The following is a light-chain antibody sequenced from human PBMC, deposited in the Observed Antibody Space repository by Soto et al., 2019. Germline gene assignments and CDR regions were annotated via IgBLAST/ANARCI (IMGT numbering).Light chain of an antibody. V-gene: IGLV4-60*03. CDR2: LEGSGSY. CDR3: ETWDSNLWV. CDR1: SGHSSYI. J-gene: IGLJ3*02. Sequence: QAVLTQSSSASASLGSSVKLTCTLSSGHSSYIIAWHQQQPGKAPRYLMKLEGSGSYNKGSGVPDRFSGSSSGADRYLTISNLQSEDAADYYCETWDSNLWVFGGGTKLTVL.